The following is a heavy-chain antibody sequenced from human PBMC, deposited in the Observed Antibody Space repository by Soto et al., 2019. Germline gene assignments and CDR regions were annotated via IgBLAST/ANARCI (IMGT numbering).Heavy chain of an antibody. CDR2: IAPSTGHT. J-gene: IGHJ5*02. V-gene: IGHV1-18*01. D-gene: IGHD3-10*01. CDR1: GYTFTNFG. Sequence: QGPLVQSGPEMRKPGTSVTVSCKTSGYTFTNFGVTWVRQAPGQGLEWMGWIAPSTGHTTYSQSLQGRVTMTADTVTATAYMELTSLKSDDTAIYFCARVLWGSGTYLVLLGQGTLVSVSS. CDR3: ARVLWGSGTYLVL.